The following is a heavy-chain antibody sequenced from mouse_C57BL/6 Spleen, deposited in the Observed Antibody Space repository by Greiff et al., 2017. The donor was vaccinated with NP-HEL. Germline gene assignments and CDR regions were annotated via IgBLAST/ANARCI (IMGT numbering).Heavy chain of an antibody. D-gene: IGHD1-1*01. CDR3: ARGRDYGSSLYAMDY. CDR1: GYTFTSYG. CDR2: IYPRSGNT. V-gene: IGHV1-81*01. Sequence: VQLQQSGAELARPGASVKLSCKASGYTFTSYGISWVKQRTGQGLEWIGEIYPRSGNTYYNEKFKGKATLTADKSSSTAYMELRSLTSEDSAVYFCARGRDYGSSLYAMDYWGQGTSVTVSS. J-gene: IGHJ4*01.